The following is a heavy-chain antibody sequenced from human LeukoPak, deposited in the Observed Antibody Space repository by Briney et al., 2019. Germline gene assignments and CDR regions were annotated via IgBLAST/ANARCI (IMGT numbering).Heavy chain of an antibody. CDR1: GLTFSNYV. V-gene: IGHV3-23*01. CDR3: AKGITMVRGLIYYGMDV. CDR2: ITRSGGST. Sequence: AGGSLRLSCAASGLTFSNYVMSWVRQAPGKGLEWVSLITRSGGSTYYADSVKGRFTISRDDSKNTLYLQMNSLRADDTALYYCAKGITMVRGLIYYGMDVWGQGTTVTVSS. J-gene: IGHJ6*02. D-gene: IGHD3-10*01.